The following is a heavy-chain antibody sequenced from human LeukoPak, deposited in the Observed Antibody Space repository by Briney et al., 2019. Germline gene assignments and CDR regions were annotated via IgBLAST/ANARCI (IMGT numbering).Heavy chain of an antibody. V-gene: IGHV3-66*01. CDR1: GFTVSSNY. Sequence: GGSLRLSCAASGFTVSSNYMSWVRQAPGKGLEWVSVIYSGGSTYYADSVKGRFTISRDNSKNTLYLQMNSLRAEDTAVYYCARGEKPLPFDYWGQGTLVTVSS. J-gene: IGHJ4*02. CDR3: ARGEKPLPFDY. CDR2: IYSGGST.